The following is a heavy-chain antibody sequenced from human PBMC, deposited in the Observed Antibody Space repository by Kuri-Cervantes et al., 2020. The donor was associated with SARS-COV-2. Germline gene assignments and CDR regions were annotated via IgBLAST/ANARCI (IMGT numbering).Heavy chain of an antibody. D-gene: IGHD2-8*01. CDR1: GGSISSYY. CDR3: ARHINGGFDP. Sequence: SETLSLTCTVSGGSISSYYWTWIRQPPGKGLEWIGYVHRTGSINYNPSLKSRVTISVDTSKNQFSLNLSSVTAADTAVYYCARHINGGFDPWGQGTLVTVSS. J-gene: IGHJ5*02. V-gene: IGHV4-59*08. CDR2: VHRTGSI.